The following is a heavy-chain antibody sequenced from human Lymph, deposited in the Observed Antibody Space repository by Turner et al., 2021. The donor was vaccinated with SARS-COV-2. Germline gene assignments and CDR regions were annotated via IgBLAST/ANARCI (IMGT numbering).Heavy chain of an antibody. J-gene: IGHJ4*02. CDR1: VFTFSYYW. Sequence: EVQLVEYGGGLVQPGGSMRLSGADSVFTFSYYWMSWVRQAPGMGLEWVANIKQDGSEKYYVDSVKGRFTISRDNAKNSLFLQMNSLRAEDTAVYYCARMGSSSWYFDYWGQGTLVTVSS. CDR2: IKQDGSEK. CDR3: ARMGSSSWYFDY. D-gene: IGHD1-26*01. V-gene: IGHV3-7*01.